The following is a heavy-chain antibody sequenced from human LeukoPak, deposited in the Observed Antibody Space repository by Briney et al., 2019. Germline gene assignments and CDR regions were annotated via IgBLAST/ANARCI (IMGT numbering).Heavy chain of an antibody. CDR3: ARGGAAAGTTPEAFQRLASYYFDY. J-gene: IGHJ4*02. Sequence: GGSLRLSCAASGFIFSDYYMSWIRQAPGKGLEWVSYISSSGSTIYYADSVKGRFTISRDNAKNSLYLQMNSLRAEDTAVYYCARGGAAAGTTPEAFQRLASYYFDYWGQGTLVTVSS. V-gene: IGHV3-11*01. CDR1: GFIFSDYY. CDR2: ISSSGSTI. D-gene: IGHD6-13*01.